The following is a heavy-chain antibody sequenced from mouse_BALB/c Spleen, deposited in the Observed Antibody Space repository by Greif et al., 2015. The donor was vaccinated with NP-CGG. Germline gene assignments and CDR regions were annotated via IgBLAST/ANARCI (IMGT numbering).Heavy chain of an antibody. CDR2: INSNGGST. D-gene: IGHD1-1*01. Sequence: EVKVVESGGGLVKLGGSLKLSCAASGFTFNSYYMSWVRQTPEKRLELVAAINSNGGSTYYPDTVKGRFTISRDNAKNTLYLQISSLKSEDTALYDCARLVITTVVAGAMDYWGQGTSVAVSS. CDR3: ARLVITTVVAGAMDY. J-gene: IGHJ4*01. CDR1: GFTFNSYY. V-gene: IGHV5-6-2*01.